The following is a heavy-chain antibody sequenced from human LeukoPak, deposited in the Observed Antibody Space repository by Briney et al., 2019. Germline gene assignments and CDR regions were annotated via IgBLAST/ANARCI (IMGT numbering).Heavy chain of an antibody. V-gene: IGHV3-30-3*01. Sequence: GGSLRLSCAASGFTFSSYAMHWVRQAPGKGLEWVAVISYDGSNKYFADSVKGRFTISRDNSNNTLYLQMNSLRAEDTAVYYCARVYSSGWSLPFDYWGQGTLVTVSS. CDR1: GFTFSSYA. J-gene: IGHJ4*02. CDR2: ISYDGSNK. D-gene: IGHD6-19*01. CDR3: ARVYSSGWSLPFDY.